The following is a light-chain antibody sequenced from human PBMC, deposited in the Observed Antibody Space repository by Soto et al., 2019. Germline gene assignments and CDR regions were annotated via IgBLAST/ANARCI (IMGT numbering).Light chain of an antibody. CDR3: SSYAGAVV. CDR2: EGS. CDR1: SSNVESYNL. Sequence: QSALTQPASVSGSPGQSITISCTRTSSNVESYNLVSWYQHPPGKAPKLIIYEGSERPSGVSNRFSGAQSGHSASLTISRLQAEDEADYYCSSYAGAVVFGGGTQLTVL. V-gene: IGLV2-23*01. J-gene: IGLJ2*01.